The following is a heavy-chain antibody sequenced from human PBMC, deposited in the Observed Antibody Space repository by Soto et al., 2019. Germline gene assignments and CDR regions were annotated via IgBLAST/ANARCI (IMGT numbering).Heavy chain of an antibody. CDR2: IYSGGST. V-gene: IGHV3-66*01. CDR3: ARVSEYSSGWPHPTCPAFDI. Sequence: GGSLRLSCAASGFTVSSNYMSWVRQAPGKGLEWVSVIYSGGSTYYADSVKGRFTISRDNSKNTLYLQMNSLRAEDTAVYYCARVSEYSSGWPHPTCPAFDIWGQGTMVTVSS. D-gene: IGHD6-19*01. CDR1: GFTVSSNY. J-gene: IGHJ3*02.